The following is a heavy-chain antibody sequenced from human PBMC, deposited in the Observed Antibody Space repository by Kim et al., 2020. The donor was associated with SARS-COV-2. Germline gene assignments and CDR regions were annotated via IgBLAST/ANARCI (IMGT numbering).Heavy chain of an antibody. V-gene: IGHV4-34*01. CDR2: INHSGST. D-gene: IGHD3-22*01. CDR3: ARGIRDSSGYYLDAFDI. Sequence: SETLSLTCAVYGGSFSGYYWSWIRQPPGKGLEWIGEINHSGSTNYNPSLKSRVTISVDTSKNQFSLKLSSVTAADTAVYYCARGIRDSSGYYLDAFDIWGQGTMVTVSS. CDR1: GGSFSGYY. J-gene: IGHJ3*02.